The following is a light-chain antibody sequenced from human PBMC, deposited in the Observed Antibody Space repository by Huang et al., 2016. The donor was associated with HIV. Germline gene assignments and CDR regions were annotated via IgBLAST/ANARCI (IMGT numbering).Light chain of an antibody. V-gene: IGKV3-15*01. CDR3: HQRSAWPLT. J-gene: IGKJ4*01. CDR2: GAS. Sequence: ERVMTQSPATLSVAPGERVTLSCRASHSVSSNLAWYQQKPGQAPRLLIHGASTRATGIPARFSGSGSGTEFTLAISSLQSEDSGVYFCHQRSAWPLTFGGGTKVEI. CDR1: HSVSSN.